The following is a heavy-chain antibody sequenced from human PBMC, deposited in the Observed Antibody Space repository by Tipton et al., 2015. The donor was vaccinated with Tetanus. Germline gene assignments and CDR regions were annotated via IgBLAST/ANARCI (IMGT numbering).Heavy chain of an antibody. CDR2: IYPGDSDT. D-gene: IGHD2-8*01. Sequence: QLVQSGGEVKKTGESLKISCKGSGYIFNNYWIGWVRQKPGKGLEWMGIIYPGDSDTRYSPSFQGQVTISDDKSINTDYLQWSSLKASETPMFCCARAHCTDGVCNFDFWGQGALVTVSS. CDR1: GYIFNNYW. V-gene: IGHV5-51*01. CDR3: ARAHCTDGVCNFDF. J-gene: IGHJ4*02.